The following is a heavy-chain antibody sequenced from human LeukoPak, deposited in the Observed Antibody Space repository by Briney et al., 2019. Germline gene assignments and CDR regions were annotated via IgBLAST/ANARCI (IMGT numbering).Heavy chain of an antibody. J-gene: IGHJ4*02. CDR1: GYTFTGYY. Sequence: GASVKVSCKASGYTFTGYYIHWVRQAPGQGLEWMGRINPNSDDTNYAQRFQGRVTMTRDTSISTAYMELSRLRSGDTAVYYCARSPNYSDSSGYYYVSDSWGQGTLVTVSS. CDR2: INPNSDDT. V-gene: IGHV1-2*06. D-gene: IGHD3-22*01. CDR3: ARSPNYSDSSGYYYVSDS.